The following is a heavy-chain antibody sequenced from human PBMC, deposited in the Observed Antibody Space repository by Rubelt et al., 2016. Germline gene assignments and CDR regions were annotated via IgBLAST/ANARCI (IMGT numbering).Heavy chain of an antibody. V-gene: IGHV3-13*01. CDR1: GFTFSSYD. CDR2: IGTAGDT. CDR3: AREVVKGCFDL. D-gene: IGHD4-23*01. J-gene: IGHJ2*01. Sequence: EVQLVESGGGLVQPGGSLRLSCAASGFTFSSYDMHWVRQATGKGLEWVSAIGTAGDTYYPGSVKGRFTLSRENAKNSLYLQMNSLRAEDTAVYYCAREVVKGCFDLWGRGTLVTVSS.